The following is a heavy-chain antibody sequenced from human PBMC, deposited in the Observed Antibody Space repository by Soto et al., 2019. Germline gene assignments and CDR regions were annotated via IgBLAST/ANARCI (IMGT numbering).Heavy chain of an antibody. CDR1: RCSVSRGSYY. V-gene: IGHV4-61*01. CDR3: ARGGDYVDSLHYYYGMQV. D-gene: IGHD4-17*01. CDR2: IYYSGST. Sequence: PXETRTLTCTVSRCSVSRGSYYWSWIRQPPPNGLEWIGYIYYSGSTNYNPSLKSRVTISVDASKNQFSLKLSSVTAADTAVYYCARGGDYVDSLHYYYGMQVWGQGTTVTVSS. J-gene: IGHJ6*02.